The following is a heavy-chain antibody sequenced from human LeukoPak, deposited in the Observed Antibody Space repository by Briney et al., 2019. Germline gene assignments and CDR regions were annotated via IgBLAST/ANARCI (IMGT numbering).Heavy chain of an antibody. CDR3: ARGLAVAGAIIDY. CDR1: GFTFSSYS. Sequence: PRGSLRLSCAASGFTFSSYSMNWVRQAPGKGLEWVSSISSSSRYIYYADSVKGRFTISRDNAKNSLYLQMNSLRAEDTAVYYCARGLAVAGAIIDYWGQGTLVIVSS. D-gene: IGHD6-19*01. V-gene: IGHV3-21*01. CDR2: ISSSSRYI. J-gene: IGHJ4*02.